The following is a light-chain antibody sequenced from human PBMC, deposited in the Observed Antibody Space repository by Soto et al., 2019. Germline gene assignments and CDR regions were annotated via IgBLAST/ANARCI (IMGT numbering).Light chain of an antibody. CDR1: QDIKND. V-gene: IGKV1-6*01. CDR3: LQDYSHPPT. CDR2: AAT. J-gene: IGKJ2*01. Sequence: AIQMTQSPSSLSASLGDSVAITCRASQDIKNDLAWYRHRQGTAPKLLIYAATALQSGVPLRVSGSGSGTDCTLTIRNLQPEDSATYYCLQDYSHPPTFGQGTRLEIK.